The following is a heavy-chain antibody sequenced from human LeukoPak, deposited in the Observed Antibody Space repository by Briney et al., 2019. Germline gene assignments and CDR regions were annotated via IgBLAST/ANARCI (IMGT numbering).Heavy chain of an antibody. CDR3: ARETRPGYSSSWYSY. J-gene: IGHJ4*02. CDR1: GGSFSGYY. V-gene: IGHV4-34*01. Sequence: SETLSLTCAVYGGSFSGYYWSWIRQPPGKGLEWIGEINRSGSTNYNPSLKSRVTISVDTSKNQFSLKLSSVTAADTAVYYCARETRPGYSSSWYSYWGQGTLVTVSS. D-gene: IGHD6-13*01. CDR2: INRSGST.